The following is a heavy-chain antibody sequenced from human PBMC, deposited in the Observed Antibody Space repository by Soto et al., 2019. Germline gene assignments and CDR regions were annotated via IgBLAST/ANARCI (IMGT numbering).Heavy chain of an antibody. V-gene: IGHV3-23*01. CDR2: ISGSGGST. D-gene: IGHD3-3*01. CDR1: GFTFSSYA. Sequence: PGGSLRLSCAASGFTFSSYAMSWVRQAPGKGMEWVSAISGSGGSTYYADSVKGRFTISRDNSKNTLYLQMNSLRAEDTAVYYCANDRQPYYDFWSGYPVHYFDYWGQGTLVTVSS. J-gene: IGHJ4*02. CDR3: ANDRQPYYDFWSGYPVHYFDY.